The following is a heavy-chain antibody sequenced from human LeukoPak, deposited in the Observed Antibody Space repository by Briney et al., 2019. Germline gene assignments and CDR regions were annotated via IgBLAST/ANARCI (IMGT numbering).Heavy chain of an antibody. D-gene: IGHD2-15*01. J-gene: IGHJ4*02. CDR2: IYYSGST. V-gene: IGHV4-59*01. CDR1: GGSISSYY. CDR3: ARAPGYRSGGSCYGTYYFDY. Sequence: SETLSLTCTVSGGSISSYYWSWIRQPPGKGLEWIGYIYYSGSTNYNPSLKSRVTISVDTSRNQFSLKLSSVTAADTAVYYCARAPGYRSGGSCYGTYYFDYWGQGTLVTVSS.